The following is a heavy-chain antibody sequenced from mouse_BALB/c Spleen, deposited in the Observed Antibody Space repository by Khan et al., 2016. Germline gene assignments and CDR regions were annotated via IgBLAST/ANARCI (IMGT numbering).Heavy chain of an antibody. CDR3: ARYDGNYYALDY. Sequence: QVQLKQSGAELVRPGTSVKVSCKASGYAFTNYLIEWVKQRPGQGLEWIGVINPGSGGTNYNEKFKSKATLTPDKSSSTAYMQLSSLTSDDSAVYFCARYDGNYYALDYWGQGTSVTVSS. V-gene: IGHV1-54*01. CDR1: GYAFTNYL. J-gene: IGHJ4*01. CDR2: INPGSGGT. D-gene: IGHD2-3*01.